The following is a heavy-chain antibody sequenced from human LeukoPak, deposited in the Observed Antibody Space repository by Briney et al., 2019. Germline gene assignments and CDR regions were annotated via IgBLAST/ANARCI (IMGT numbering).Heavy chain of an antibody. Sequence: GGSLTLSCAASGFTVSSNYMSWVRQAPGKGLEWVSVIYSGGSTYYADSVKGRFTISRDNSKNTLYLQMNSLRAEDTAVYYCARVGGDSYGFVFDYWGQGTLVTVSS. D-gene: IGHD5-18*01. CDR1: GFTVSSNY. CDR3: ARVGGDSYGFVFDY. J-gene: IGHJ4*02. V-gene: IGHV3-66*01. CDR2: IYSGGST.